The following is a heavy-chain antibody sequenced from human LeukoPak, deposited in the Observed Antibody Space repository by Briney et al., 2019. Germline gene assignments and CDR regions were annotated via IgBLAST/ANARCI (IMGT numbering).Heavy chain of an antibody. CDR2: ISSSSINI. D-gene: IGHD1-1*01. CDR3: ARDSIQLWPNAIDF. J-gene: IGHJ4*02. Sequence: GGSLRLSCATSGFTFSGYSMNWVRQAPGKGLDWISYISSSSINIHYGDSVKGRFTISRDNAENSLYLQMNSLRAEDTAVYYCARDSIQLWPNAIDFWGQGTLVTVSS. CDR1: GFTFSGYS. V-gene: IGHV3-48*01.